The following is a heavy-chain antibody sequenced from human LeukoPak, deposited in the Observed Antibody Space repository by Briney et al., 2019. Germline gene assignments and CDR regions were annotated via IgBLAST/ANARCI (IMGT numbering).Heavy chain of an antibody. CDR1: GGSCDDYY. V-gene: IGHV4-34*01. CDR3: ARGRDRSKAGDH. Sequence: SGTLSLTCAVYGGSCDDYYCSWIRQPPGKGLEWIGEIHPSGIFYYNSSLMSRVTISIDTSKSQFSLRLTSVTAADTGFYYCARGRDRSKAGDHWGQGSLVTVSS. D-gene: IGHD5-24*01. J-gene: IGHJ4*02. CDR2: IHPSGIF.